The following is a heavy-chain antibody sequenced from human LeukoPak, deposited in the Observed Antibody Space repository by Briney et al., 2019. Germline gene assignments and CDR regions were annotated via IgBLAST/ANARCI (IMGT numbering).Heavy chain of an antibody. J-gene: IGHJ4*02. CDR2: IKYDGSEK. V-gene: IGHV3-7*01. CDR1: EFTFRSSW. Sequence: GGSLRPSCAASEFTFRSSWMTWVRQAPGKGLEWVASIKYDGSEKNYADSVKGRFTISRDNVKNSLSLEMNSLRADDTAVYYCARYRSADYWGQGTLVTVSS. D-gene: IGHD3-16*02. CDR3: ARYRSADY.